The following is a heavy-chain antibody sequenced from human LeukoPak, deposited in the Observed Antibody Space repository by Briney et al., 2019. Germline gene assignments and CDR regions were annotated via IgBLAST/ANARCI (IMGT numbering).Heavy chain of an antibody. Sequence: ASVKVSCKASGYTFTGYYMHWVRQAPGQGLEWMGNIDTTTGNPRYAQDFTGRFVFSLDTSVSTAYLQITSLKADDTAAYYCVRGTPTPGMDYWGQGTQVTVSS. CDR3: VRGTPTPGMDY. CDR2: IDTTTGNP. D-gene: IGHD3-10*01. V-gene: IGHV7-4-1*02. CDR1: GYTFTGYY. J-gene: IGHJ4*02.